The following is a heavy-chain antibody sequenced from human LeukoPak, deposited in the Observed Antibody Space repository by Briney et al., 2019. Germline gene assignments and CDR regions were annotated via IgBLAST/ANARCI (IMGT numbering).Heavy chain of an antibody. CDR3: ARGRYNSSSTKNDAFDI. CDR2: ISAYNGNT. V-gene: IGHV1-18*01. D-gene: IGHD3-22*01. CDR1: GYTFTSYG. J-gene: IGHJ3*02. Sequence: ASVKVSCKASGYTFTSYGISWVRQAPGQGLEWMGWISAYNGNTNYAQKLQGRVTMTTDTSTSTAYMELRSLRSEDTAVYYCARGRYNSSSTKNDAFDIWGQGTMVTVSS.